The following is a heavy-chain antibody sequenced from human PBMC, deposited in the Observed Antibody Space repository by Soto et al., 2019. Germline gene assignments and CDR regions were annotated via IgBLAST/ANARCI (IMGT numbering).Heavy chain of an antibody. CDR2: VIPRFGTT. CDR1: GGFFSKYT. D-gene: IGHD3-10*01. V-gene: IGHV1-69*13. J-gene: IGHJ5*01. Sequence: ASVKVPCKASGGFFSKYTVNWVRKAPLQGLEWVGGVIPRFGTTNFAPTLQGRVTITADQSMNTVYMELSSLRSEDTALYYCARGRGVNNSGRSQIDSW. CDR3: ARGRGVNNSGRSQIDS.